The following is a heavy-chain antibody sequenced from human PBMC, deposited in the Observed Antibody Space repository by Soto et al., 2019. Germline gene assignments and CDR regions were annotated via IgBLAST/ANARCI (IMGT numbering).Heavy chain of an antibody. Sequence: HSETLSLTCAVYGGPFSGYYWSWFRQPPGQGLEWVGYIYYTGTTTYNPSLKSRVTVSVDTSKNQFSLRLRSVTAADTAVYYCARLGDYYQAFDYWGQGTLVTVSS. CDR2: IYYTGTT. V-gene: IGHV4-59*08. CDR3: ARLGDYYQAFDY. D-gene: IGHD3-22*01. J-gene: IGHJ4*01. CDR1: GGPFSGYY.